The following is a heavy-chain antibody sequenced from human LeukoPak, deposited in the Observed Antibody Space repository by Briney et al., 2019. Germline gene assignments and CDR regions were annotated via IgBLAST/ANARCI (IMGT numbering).Heavy chain of an antibody. CDR2: INHSGST. J-gene: IGHJ4*02. V-gene: IGHV4-34*01. Sequence: PSETLSLTCAVSGGSFSGYYWSWIRQPPGKRLEWIGEINHSGSTNYNPSLKSRVTISVDTSKNQFSLKLRSVTAADTAVYYCARGRLWFGEFSLGYWGQGTLVTVSS. CDR1: GGSFSGYY. D-gene: IGHD3-10*01. CDR3: ARGRLWFGEFSLGY.